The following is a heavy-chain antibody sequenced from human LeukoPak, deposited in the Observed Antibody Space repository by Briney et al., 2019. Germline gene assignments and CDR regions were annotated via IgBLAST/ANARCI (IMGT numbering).Heavy chain of an antibody. CDR3: AKDRARQQLPN. CDR2: ISYDGSNK. J-gene: IGHJ4*02. V-gene: IGHV3-30*18. D-gene: IGHD6-13*01. Sequence: GGSLRLSCAVSGFTFSRYWLTWVRQAPRKGLEWVAVISYDGSNKYYADSVKGRFTISRDNSKNTLYLQMNSLRAEDTAVYYCAKDRARQQLPNWGQGTLVTVSS. CDR1: GFTFSRYW.